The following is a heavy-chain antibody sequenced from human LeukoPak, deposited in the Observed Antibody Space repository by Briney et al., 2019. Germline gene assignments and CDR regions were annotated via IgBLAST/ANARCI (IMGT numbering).Heavy chain of an antibody. V-gene: IGHV3-30-3*01. Sequence: PGGSLRLSCAASGFTFSSYAMHWVRQAPGKGLEWVAVISYDGSNKYCADSVKGRFSISRDNSKNTLHLQMISLRAEDTAVYYCARGQGAWGYGYNFDYWGQGTLVTVSS. CDR1: GFTFSSYA. J-gene: IGHJ4*02. CDR2: ISYDGSNK. D-gene: IGHD3-16*01. CDR3: ARGQGAWGYGYNFDY.